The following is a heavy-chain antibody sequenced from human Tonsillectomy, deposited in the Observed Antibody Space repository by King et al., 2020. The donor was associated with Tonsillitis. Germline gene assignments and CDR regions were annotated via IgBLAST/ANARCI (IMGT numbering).Heavy chain of an antibody. V-gene: IGHV4-39*01. CDR2: SYYSGST. Sequence: QLQESGPGLVKPSETLSLTCTVSGGSISSSSYYWGWIRQPPGKGLEWIGSSYYSGSTYYNPSLKSRVTISVDTSKNQFSLKLSSVTAADTAVYFCARRGSGYGGYFDYWGQGTLVTVSS. CDR3: ARRGSGYGGYFDY. J-gene: IGHJ4*02. CDR1: GGSISSSSYY. D-gene: IGHD5-12*01.